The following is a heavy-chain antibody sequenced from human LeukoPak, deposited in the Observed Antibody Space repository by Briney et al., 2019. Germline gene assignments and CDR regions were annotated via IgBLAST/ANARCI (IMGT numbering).Heavy chain of an antibody. D-gene: IGHD3-10*01. V-gene: IGHV3-48*04. CDR2: ISSTTSNT. J-gene: IGHJ3*02. CDR1: GFTLSSYA. Sequence: GGSLTLSCPASGFTLSSYAMHWVRQAPGRGLEWISYISSTTSNTYYPDSVKGRFTISGDNAKNALYLQMNSLRAEDTAVYYCARALIGWFGELTKDGSGAFDIWGQGTMVTASS. CDR3: ARALIGWFGELTKDGSGAFDI.